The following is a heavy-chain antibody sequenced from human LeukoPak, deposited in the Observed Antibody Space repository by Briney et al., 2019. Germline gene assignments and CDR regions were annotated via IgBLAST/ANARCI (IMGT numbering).Heavy chain of an antibody. CDR1: GGSISSYY. CDR2: IYYSGST. D-gene: IGHD6-13*01. Sequence: SETPSLTCTVSGGSISSYYWSWIRQPPGKGLEWIGYIYYSGSTNYNPSLKSRVTISVDTSKNQFSLKLSSVTAADTAVYYCARIESPYSSSWYYFDYWGQGTLVTVSS. J-gene: IGHJ4*02. CDR3: ARIESPYSSSWYYFDY. V-gene: IGHV4-59*01.